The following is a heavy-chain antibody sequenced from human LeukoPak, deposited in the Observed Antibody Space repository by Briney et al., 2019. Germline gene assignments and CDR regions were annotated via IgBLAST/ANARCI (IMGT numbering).Heavy chain of an antibody. D-gene: IGHD3-10*01. J-gene: IGHJ1*01. CDR1: GGSFSGNY. Sequence: KPSETLSLTGAVYGGSFSGNYWIWIRQPPGKGWEWMGEINHSGSTNYNPSLKSRVSISVDTSKTQFCLKLSSVPAADTAVYYCARAGQVRGGLYTQFAEYFQHWGQGTLLTVSS. V-gene: IGHV4-34*01. CDR3: ARAGQVRGGLYTQFAEYFQH. CDR2: INHSGST.